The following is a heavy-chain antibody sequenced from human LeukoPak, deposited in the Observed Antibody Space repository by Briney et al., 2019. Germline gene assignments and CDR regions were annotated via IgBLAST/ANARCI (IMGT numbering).Heavy chain of an antibody. V-gene: IGHV1-2*06. D-gene: IGHD3-3*01. J-gene: IGHJ5*02. CDR2: INPNSGGT. CDR3: AREVITIFGVVINAAFNDP. Sequence: APVKVSCKASGYTFTGYYMHWVRQAPGQGLEWMGRINPNSGGTNYAQKFQGRVTMTRDTSISTAYMELSRLRSDDTAVYYCAREVITIFGVVINAAFNDPWGQGTLVTVSS. CDR1: GYTFTGYY.